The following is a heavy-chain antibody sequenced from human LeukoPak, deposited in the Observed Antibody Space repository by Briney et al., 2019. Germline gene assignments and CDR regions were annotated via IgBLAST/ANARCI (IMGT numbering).Heavy chain of an antibody. CDR2: IYYSGST. V-gene: IGHV4-59*12. Sequence: SETLSLTCTVSGGSINSYYWSWIRQPPGKGLEWIGYIYYSGSTNYNPSLKSRVTISVDTSKNQFSLKLSSVTAADTAVYYCARSRGTYYDFWSGYYYFDYWGQGTLVTVSS. CDR1: GGSINSYY. CDR3: ARSRGTYYDFWSGYYYFDY. J-gene: IGHJ4*02. D-gene: IGHD3-3*01.